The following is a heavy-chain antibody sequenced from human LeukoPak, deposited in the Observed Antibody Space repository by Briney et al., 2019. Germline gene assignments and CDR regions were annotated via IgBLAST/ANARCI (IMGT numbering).Heavy chain of an antibody. CDR1: GGSFSGYY. CDR3: ARGRGVTMVRGVIIRSPIFDY. J-gene: IGHJ4*02. CDR2: INHSGST. V-gene: IGHV4-34*01. Sequence: SETLSLTCAVYGGSFSGYYWSWIRQPPGKGLEWIGEINHSGSTNYNPSLKSRVTISVDTSKNQFSLKLSSVTAADTAVYYCARGRGVTMVRGVIIRSPIFDYWGQGTLVTVSS. D-gene: IGHD3-10*01.